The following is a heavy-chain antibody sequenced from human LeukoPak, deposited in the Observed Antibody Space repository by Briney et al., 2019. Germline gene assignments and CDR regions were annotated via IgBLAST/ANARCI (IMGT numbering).Heavy chain of an antibody. Sequence: XGLEWIGYIYYSGSTNYTPSLKSRVTISVDTSKNQFSLKLSSVTAADTAVYYCAGSSTEIDYWGQGTLVTVSS. V-gene: IGHV4-59*08. CDR3: AGSSTEIDY. CDR2: IYYSGST. J-gene: IGHJ4*02. D-gene: IGHD4-17*01.